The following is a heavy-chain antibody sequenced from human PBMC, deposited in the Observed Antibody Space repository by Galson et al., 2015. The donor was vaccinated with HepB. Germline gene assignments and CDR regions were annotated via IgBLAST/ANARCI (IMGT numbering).Heavy chain of an antibody. D-gene: IGHD6-19*01. CDR2: ISGSGGST. J-gene: IGHJ4*02. CDR3: AKNMVDSSGWSKFIFGY. Sequence: SLRLSCAASGFIFSSYAMSWVRQAPGKGLEWVSAISGSGGSTSYADSVKGRFTISRDNSKNTLYLQMNSLRAEDTAVYYCAKNMVDSSGWSKFIFGYWGQGTLVTVSS. CDR1: GFIFSSYA. V-gene: IGHV3-23*01.